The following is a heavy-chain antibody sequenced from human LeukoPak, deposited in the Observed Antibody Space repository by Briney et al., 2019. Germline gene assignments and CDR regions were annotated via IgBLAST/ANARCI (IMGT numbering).Heavy chain of an antibody. V-gene: IGHV4-34*01. CDR2: INHSGST. D-gene: IGHD3-22*01. CDR3: ARGHSYDSSGYIF. Sequence: PSETLSLTCAVYGGSFSGYYWSWIRQPPVKGLEWIGEINHSGSTNYNPSLKSRVTISVDTSKNQFSLKLSSVTAADTAVYYCARGHSYDSSGYIFGGQGTLVTVSS. CDR1: GGSFSGYY. J-gene: IGHJ4*02.